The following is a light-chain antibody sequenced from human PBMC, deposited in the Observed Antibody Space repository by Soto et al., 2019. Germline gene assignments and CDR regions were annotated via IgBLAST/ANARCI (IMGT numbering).Light chain of an antibody. J-gene: IGLJ2*01. V-gene: IGLV8-61*01. Sequence: QTVVTQEPSFSVSPGGTVTLTCGLSSGSVSTSYYPSWYQQTPGQAPRTLIYSTNTRSSGVPDRFSGSILGNKAALTITGAQADDESDYSCVLYMGSGIVVFGGGTQLTVL. CDR3: VLYMGSGIVV. CDR2: STN. CDR1: SGSVSTSYY.